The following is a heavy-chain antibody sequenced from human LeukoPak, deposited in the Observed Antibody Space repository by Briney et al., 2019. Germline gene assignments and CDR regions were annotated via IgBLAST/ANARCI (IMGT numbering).Heavy chain of an antibody. J-gene: IGHJ1*01. Sequence: ASVKVSCKASGYTFTSYGISWVRQAPGQGLEWMGWISAYNGYTNYAQKLQIRVTMTTDTSTSTAYMELRSLTSDDTAVYYCARDKAVTTELTQYFQHWGQGTLVTVSS. D-gene: IGHD4-11*01. CDR3: ARDKAVTTELTQYFQH. CDR1: GYTFTSYG. CDR2: ISAYNGYT. V-gene: IGHV1-18*01.